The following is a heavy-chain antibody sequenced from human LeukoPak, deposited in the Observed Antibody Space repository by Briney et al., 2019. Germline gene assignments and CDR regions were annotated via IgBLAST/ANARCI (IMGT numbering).Heavy chain of an antibody. CDR2: INPNSGGT. D-gene: IGHD6-13*01. J-gene: IGHJ4*02. CDR1: GYTFTGYY. Sequence: ASVKVSYXASGYTFTGYYMHWVRQAPGQGLEWMGRINPNSGGTNYAQKFQGRVTMTRDTSISTAYMELSRLRSDETAVYYCARDASGIAAAGTTYYFDYWGQGTLVTVSS. V-gene: IGHV1-2*06. CDR3: ARDASGIAAAGTTYYFDY.